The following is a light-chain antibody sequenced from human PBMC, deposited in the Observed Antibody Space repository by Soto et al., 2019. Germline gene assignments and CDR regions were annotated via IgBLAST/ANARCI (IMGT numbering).Light chain of an antibody. CDR3: QQYGSSPTYT. V-gene: IGKV3-20*01. J-gene: IGKJ2*01. CDR2: GAS. CDR1: QSVSSSY. Sequence: EIVLTQSPGTLSLSPGERATLSCRASQSVSSSYLAWYQQKPGTAPRLLIYGASSRATGIPDRFSGSGSGTDFTLTISSLEPEDFAVYYCQQYGSSPTYTFGQGTKLEIK.